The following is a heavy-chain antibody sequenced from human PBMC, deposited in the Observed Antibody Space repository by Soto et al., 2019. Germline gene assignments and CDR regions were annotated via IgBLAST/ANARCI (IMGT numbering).Heavy chain of an antibody. CDR1: GFTFSSYG. CDR2: ISYDGSNK. Sequence: QVQLVESGGGVVQPGRSLRLSCAASGFTFSSYGMHWVRQAPGKGLEWVAVISYDGSNKYYADSVKGRFTISRDNSKNTLYLQMNSLRAEDTAVYYCAKEAGGSGSAGLLFDYWGQGTLVTVSS. CDR3: AKEAGGSGSAGLLFDY. J-gene: IGHJ4*02. D-gene: IGHD3-10*01. V-gene: IGHV3-30*18.